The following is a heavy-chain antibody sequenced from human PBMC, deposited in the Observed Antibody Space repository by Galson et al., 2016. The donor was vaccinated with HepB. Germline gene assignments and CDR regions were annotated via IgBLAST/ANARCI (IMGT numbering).Heavy chain of an antibody. CDR3: VRPTSSTWYTFEY. D-gene: IGHD6-13*01. CDR1: GFAFSDYA. CDR2: VSGSGRST. V-gene: IGHV3-23*01. Sequence: SLRLSCAASGFAFSDYAMSWVRQAPGKGLEWVSSVSGSGRSTYYADSVKGRFTVSRDTSKTTLDLQMNSLRVEDTAVYYCVRPTSSTWYTFEYWGQGTLVSASS. J-gene: IGHJ4*02.